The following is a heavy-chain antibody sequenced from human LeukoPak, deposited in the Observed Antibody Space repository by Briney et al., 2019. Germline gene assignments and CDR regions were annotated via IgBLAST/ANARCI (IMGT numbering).Heavy chain of an antibody. V-gene: IGHV4-59*01. CDR1: DGSISSYY. J-gene: IGHJ4*02. CDR2: IYYSGST. Sequence: SETLSLTCTVSDGSISSYYWSWIRQPPGKGLEWIGYIYYSGSTNYNPSLKSRVTISVDTPKHRFSLKLSSVTAADTAVYYCARQFWSGYSPLDYWGQGTLVTVSS. CDR3: ARQFWSGYSPLDY. D-gene: IGHD3-3*01.